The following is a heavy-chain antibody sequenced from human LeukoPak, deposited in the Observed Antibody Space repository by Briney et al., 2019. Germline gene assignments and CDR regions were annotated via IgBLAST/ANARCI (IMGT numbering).Heavy chain of an antibody. Sequence: GGSLRLSCAASGFSFSSYWMTWVRQAPGRGLEFVANIRGDGNEKYYMDSMKGRLTISRDNAKNSLFLQMSGLRAEDTAVYYCMTELLGYRGQGTLVTVSS. CDR3: MTELLGY. CDR1: GFSFSSYW. CDR2: IRGDGNEK. J-gene: IGHJ4*02. D-gene: IGHD1-14*01. V-gene: IGHV3-7*03.